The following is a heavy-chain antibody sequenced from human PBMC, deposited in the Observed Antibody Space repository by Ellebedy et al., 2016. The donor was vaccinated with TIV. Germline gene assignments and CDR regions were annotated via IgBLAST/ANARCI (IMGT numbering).Heavy chain of an antibody. J-gene: IGHJ4*02. D-gene: IGHD3-10*01. CDR2: IIPIFGTA. CDR3: ARGPYGSESYVYY. V-gene: IGHV1-69*13. Sequence: SVKVSCKASGGTFSSYAFSWVRQAPGQGLEWMGGIIPIFGTAKYAQKFQGRVTIHADESTSTAYMELTSLTSEDTAVYFCARGPYGSESYVYYWGQGTLVTVSS. CDR1: GGTFSSYA.